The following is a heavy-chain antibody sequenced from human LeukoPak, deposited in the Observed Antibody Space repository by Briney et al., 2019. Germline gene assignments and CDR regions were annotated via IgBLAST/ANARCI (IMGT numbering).Heavy chain of an antibody. V-gene: IGHV1-18*01. D-gene: IGHD3-10*01. CDR1: GYTFTNYG. CDR2: ISASNGNT. Sequence: ASVKVSRKASGYTFTNYGITWMRQTPGQGLEWMGWISASNGNTNYAQRFQGRITMTTDTSTSTVYMELRSLTSDDTAVYYCARNYYGSRSSDAFDVWGQGASVVVSS. J-gene: IGHJ3*01. CDR3: ARNYYGSRSSDAFDV.